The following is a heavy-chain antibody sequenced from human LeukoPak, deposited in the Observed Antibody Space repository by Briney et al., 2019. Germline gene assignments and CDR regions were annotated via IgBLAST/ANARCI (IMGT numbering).Heavy chain of an antibody. CDR1: SGSISSYY. Sequence: SETLSLTCTVSSGSISSYYWSWIRQPPGKGLEWIGYIYYSGNTNYNPSLKSRVTISVDTSKNQFSLKLSSVTAADTAVYYCARVAVDTFDYWGQGTLVTVSS. J-gene: IGHJ4*02. V-gene: IGHV4-59*01. CDR3: ARVAVDTFDY. D-gene: IGHD6-19*01. CDR2: IYYSGNT.